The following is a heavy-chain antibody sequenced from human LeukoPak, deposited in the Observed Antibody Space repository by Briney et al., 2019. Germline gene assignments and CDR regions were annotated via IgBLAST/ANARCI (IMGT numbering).Heavy chain of an antibody. CDR3: AKARITMVRGVTHA. CDR1: GFTFSSYG. Sequence: GGSLRLSCAASGFTFSSYGMSWVRQAPGKGLEWVSAISGSGGSTYYADSVKGRFTIPRDNSKNTLYLQMNSLRAEDTAVYYCAKARITMVRGVTHAWGQGTLVTVSS. CDR2: ISGSGGST. V-gene: IGHV3-23*01. D-gene: IGHD3-10*01. J-gene: IGHJ5*02.